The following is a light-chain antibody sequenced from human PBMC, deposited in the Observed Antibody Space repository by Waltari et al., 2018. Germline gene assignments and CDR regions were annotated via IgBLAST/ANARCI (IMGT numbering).Light chain of an antibody. CDR3: QQYKSYSYT. CDR1: QSITSW. J-gene: IGKJ2*01. CDR2: DAS. Sequence: DIQMTQSPSTLSASVGDRVTITCRASQSITSWLAWYQQKPGKAPKVLIFDASRLESGVPSRFSGRGSGTEFTLTISSLQPDDFATYYCQQYKSYSYTFGQGTKLEIK. V-gene: IGKV1-5*01.